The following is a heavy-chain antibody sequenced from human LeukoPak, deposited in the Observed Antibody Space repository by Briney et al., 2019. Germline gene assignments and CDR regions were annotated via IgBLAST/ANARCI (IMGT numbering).Heavy chain of an antibody. J-gene: IGHJ6*03. D-gene: IGHD5-24*01. CDR1: SGSISSYY. CDR2: IDMSWST. V-gene: IGHV4-4*07. CDR3: ARESMARVSTSPLRRRSYSYMDV. Sequence: PSETLSLTCSVSSGSISSYYWSWIRRPAGKGLEWIGHIDMSWSTNYNPSLKSRVTMSVDTSKNQFSLNLSSVTAADTAIYYCARESMARVSTSPLRRRSYSYMDVWGKGTTVTVSS.